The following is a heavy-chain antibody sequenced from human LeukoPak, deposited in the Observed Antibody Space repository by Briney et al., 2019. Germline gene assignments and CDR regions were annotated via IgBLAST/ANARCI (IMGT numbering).Heavy chain of an antibody. D-gene: IGHD5-12*01. V-gene: IGHV3-48*01. CDR1: GFTFSSYS. CDR3: ARDKDIVATIGAFDI. Sequence: PGGSLRLSCAASGFTFSSYSMNWVRQAPGKGLEWVSYISSSSSTIYYADSVKGRFTISRDNAKNSLYLQMNSLRAEDTAVYYCARDKDIVATIGAFDIWGQGTMVTVSS. J-gene: IGHJ3*02. CDR2: ISSSSSTI.